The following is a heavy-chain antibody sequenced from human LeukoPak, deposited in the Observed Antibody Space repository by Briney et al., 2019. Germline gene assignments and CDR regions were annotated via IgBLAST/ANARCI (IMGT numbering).Heavy chain of an antibody. J-gene: IGHJ4*02. Sequence: GGSLRLSCAASGFTFSNYWVDWVRQAPGKGLVWVSRINRDGSTTKYADSVKGRFTVSRDNAKNTLNLQMNSLRAEDTAVYYCARDKKSGESSEIDYWGQGTLVTVSS. CDR2: INRDGSTT. CDR3: ARDKKSGESSEIDY. V-gene: IGHV3-74*03. CDR1: GFTFSNYW. D-gene: IGHD3-10*01.